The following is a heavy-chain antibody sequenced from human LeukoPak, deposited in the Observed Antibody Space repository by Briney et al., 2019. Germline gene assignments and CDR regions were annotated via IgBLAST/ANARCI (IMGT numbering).Heavy chain of an antibody. CDR1: GGSISSYY. CDR3: ARSGLSGWYFDY. V-gene: IGHV4-59*01. Sequence: PSETLSLTCTVSGGSISSYYWSWIRQPPGKGLEWMGYIYYSGSTNNNPSLKSRVTISVDTSKNQFSPKLSSVTAADTAVYYCARSGLSGWYFDYWGQGTLVTVSS. J-gene: IGHJ4*02. D-gene: IGHD6-19*01. CDR2: IYYSGST.